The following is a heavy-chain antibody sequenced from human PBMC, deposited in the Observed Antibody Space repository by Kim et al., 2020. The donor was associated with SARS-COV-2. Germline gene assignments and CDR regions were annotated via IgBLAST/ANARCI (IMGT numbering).Heavy chain of an antibody. CDR2: ISTTGTYI. CDR3: ARYEVATISYGMDV. V-gene: IGHV3-21*06. D-gene: IGHD5-12*01. J-gene: IGHJ6*02. Sequence: GGSLRLSCVASGFTFRADNMHWVRQAPGKGLEWVSSISTTGTYIQYADSVKGRFTVSRDNAKNSLYLQMSSKRVEDMAVYYCARYEVATISYGMDVWGQGTTVTVSS. CDR1: GFTFRADN.